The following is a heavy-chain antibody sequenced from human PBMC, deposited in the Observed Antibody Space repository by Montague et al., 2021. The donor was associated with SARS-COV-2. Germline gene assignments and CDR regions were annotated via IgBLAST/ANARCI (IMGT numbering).Heavy chain of an antibody. CDR1: GGSINSVSYY. V-gene: IGHV4-39*01. Sequence: SETLSLTCTVSGGSINSVSYYWGWVRRPPGKGLEWIGTVYYTGSTFYNPSLGSRVSISVDTSQNQFFLNLGSVTAADAAVYLCARHRHLDPQYFDSWGPGTLVAVSS. CDR2: VYYTGST. CDR3: ARHRHLDPQYFDS. J-gene: IGHJ4*02.